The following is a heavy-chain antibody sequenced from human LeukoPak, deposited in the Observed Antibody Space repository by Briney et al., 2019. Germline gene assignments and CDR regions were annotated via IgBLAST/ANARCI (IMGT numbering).Heavy chain of an antibody. CDR1: GVSISSSYSY. V-gene: IGHV4-39*01. D-gene: IGHD3-22*01. Sequence: SETLSLTCTVSGVSISSSYSYWGWIRQPPGMGLEWIGSIYYTGNTYYNASLKSQVSISIDTSKNQFSLKLTSVTAADTALYYCARITDYYYDSSGPNIFDYWGQGTLVTVSS. J-gene: IGHJ4*02. CDR2: IYYTGNT. CDR3: ARITDYYYDSSGPNIFDY.